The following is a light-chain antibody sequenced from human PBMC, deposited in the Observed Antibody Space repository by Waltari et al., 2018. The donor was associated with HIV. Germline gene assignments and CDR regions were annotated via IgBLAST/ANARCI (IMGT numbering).Light chain of an antibody. CDR3: QQLDSYPPAIT. J-gene: IGKJ5*01. CDR1: HGIATY. V-gene: IGKV1-9*01. Sequence: NQLTQSPSFLSASVGDRVTITCRARHGIATYLAWFQQKPGKAPNLLIYAASTLQSGVPTRFGGSGSGTEFTLTISSLQPEDFATYDCQQLDSYPPAITFGQGTRLEI. CDR2: AAS.